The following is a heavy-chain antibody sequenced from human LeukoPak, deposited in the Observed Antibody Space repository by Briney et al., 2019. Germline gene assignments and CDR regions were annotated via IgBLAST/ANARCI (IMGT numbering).Heavy chain of an antibody. V-gene: IGHV3-23*01. J-gene: IGHJ4*02. Sequence: GGSLRLSCAASGFSFTSYAMSWVRQAPGKGLEWLSRISESDGTTHYADSVQGRFTISRDNSENTLFLQMISLRVDDLAVYYCAKGGWLDNWGQGTLVTVSS. D-gene: IGHD2-15*01. CDR3: AKGGWLDN. CDR2: ISESDGTT. CDR1: GFSFTSYA.